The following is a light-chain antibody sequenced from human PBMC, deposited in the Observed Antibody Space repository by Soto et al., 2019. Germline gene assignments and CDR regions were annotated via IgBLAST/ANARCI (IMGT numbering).Light chain of an antibody. J-gene: IGKJ1*01. CDR1: ESVSKW. Sequence: DIQMTQSPSFLSASVGDKVTITCRATESVSKWLAWYQEKPGNPPRPLIYDASTLESGVPSRFSGSGSGTEFTLTISSLQADDFANYYCQQYNSYSWTFGQGTKVEMK. CDR3: QQYNSYSWT. CDR2: DAS. V-gene: IGKV1-5*01.